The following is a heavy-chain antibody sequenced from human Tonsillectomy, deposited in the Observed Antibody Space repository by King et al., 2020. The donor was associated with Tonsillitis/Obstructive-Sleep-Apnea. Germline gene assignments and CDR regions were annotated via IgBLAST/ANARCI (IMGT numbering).Heavy chain of an antibody. CDR3: SREGDFWSGYYPTPFDY. CDR2: ISAYNGNT. J-gene: IGHJ4*02. CDR1: GYTFTSYG. D-gene: IGHD3-3*01. V-gene: IGHV1-18*01. Sequence: VQLVESGAEVKKPGASVKVSCKASGYTFTSYGISWVRQAPGQGLEWMGWISAYNGNTNYAQKLQGRVTMTTDTSTSTAYMELRSLRSDDTAVYYWSREGDFWSGYYPTPFDYWGQGTLVTVSS.